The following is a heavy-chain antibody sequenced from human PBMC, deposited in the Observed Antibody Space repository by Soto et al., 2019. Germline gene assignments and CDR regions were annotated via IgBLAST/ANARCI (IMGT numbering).Heavy chain of an antibody. CDR3: ARGSDYDFYCYYGMDV. V-gene: IGHV4-34*01. CDR1: GGSFSGYY. CDR2: INHSGGT. Sequence: SETLSLTCAVYGGSFSGYYWSWIRQPPGKGLEWIGEINHSGGTNYNPSLKSRVTISVDTSKNQFSLKLSSVTAADTAVYYCARGSDYDFYCYYGMDVWGQGTTVTVSS. J-gene: IGHJ6*02. D-gene: IGHD3-22*01.